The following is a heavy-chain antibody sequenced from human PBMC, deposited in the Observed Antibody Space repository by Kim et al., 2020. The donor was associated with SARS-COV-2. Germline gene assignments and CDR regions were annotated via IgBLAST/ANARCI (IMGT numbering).Heavy chain of an antibody. Sequence: VKGRFTISGDNSKNTLYLQMNSLRAEDTAVYYCAKALSMIDYSRGDFDYWGQGTLVTVSS. V-gene: IGHV3-23*01. D-gene: IGHD3-22*01. CDR3: AKALSMIDYSRGDFDY. J-gene: IGHJ4*02.